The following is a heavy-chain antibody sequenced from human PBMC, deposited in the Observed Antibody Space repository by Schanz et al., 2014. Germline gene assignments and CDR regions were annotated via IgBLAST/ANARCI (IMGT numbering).Heavy chain of an antibody. V-gene: IGHV3-30*19. CDR3: TRDRGALINHNDALDL. Sequence: QVQLVESGGGVVQPGRSLRLSCAASGFTFNAYGMHWVRQAPGKGLEWVAVTSTDGTKTYYAASVRGRFTISRDNSKNTVYLQMNSLRSEDTAVYYCTRDRGALINHNDALDLWGQGTMVSVSS. CDR1: GFTFNAYG. J-gene: IGHJ3*01. D-gene: IGHD3-16*01. CDR2: TSTDGTKT.